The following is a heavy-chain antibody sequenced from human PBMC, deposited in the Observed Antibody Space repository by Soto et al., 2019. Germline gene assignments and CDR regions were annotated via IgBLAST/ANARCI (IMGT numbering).Heavy chain of an antibody. CDR1: GYTFTSYD. CDR2: MNPNSGNT. J-gene: IGHJ6*04. Sequence: QVQLVQSGAEVKKPGASVKVSCKASGYTFTSYDINWVRQATGQGLEWMGWMNPNSGNTGYAQKFQGRVTMTRNTSISTAYVELSSRRSDDTAVYYCARKRTGPRHLPYYYYYGMDVWGKATTVTVSS. D-gene: IGHD1-1*01. V-gene: IGHV1-8*01. CDR3: ARKRTGPRHLPYYYYYGMDV.